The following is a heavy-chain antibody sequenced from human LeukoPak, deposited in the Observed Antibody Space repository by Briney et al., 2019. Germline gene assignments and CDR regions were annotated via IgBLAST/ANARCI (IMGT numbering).Heavy chain of an antibody. CDR2: INWTGGTT. J-gene: IGHJ4*02. D-gene: IGHD3-3*01. CDR3: ARGFLEWSFDY. CDR1: GFTFDDYD. V-gene: IGHV3-20*04. Sequence: PGGSLRLSCAASGFTFDDYDMTWVRQAPGKGLEWVSGINWTGGTTGYADSVKGRFTISRDNAKNSPYLQMNSLRAEDTALYYCARGFLEWSFDYWGQGTLVTVSS.